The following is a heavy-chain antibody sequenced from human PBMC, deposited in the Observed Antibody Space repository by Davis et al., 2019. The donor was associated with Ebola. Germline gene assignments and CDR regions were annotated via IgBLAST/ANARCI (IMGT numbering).Heavy chain of an antibody. CDR2: IWYDGSNK. Sequence: PGGSLRLSCAASGFTFSNYGMHWVRQAPGKGLEWVAFIWYDGSNKYYIDSVKGRFTISRDNSKNTLYLLMNSLRAEDTAMYYCATLRSTWYFDYWGQGTLVTVSS. CDR1: GFTFSNYG. V-gene: IGHV3-30*02. CDR3: ATLRSTWYFDY. D-gene: IGHD6-13*01. J-gene: IGHJ4*02.